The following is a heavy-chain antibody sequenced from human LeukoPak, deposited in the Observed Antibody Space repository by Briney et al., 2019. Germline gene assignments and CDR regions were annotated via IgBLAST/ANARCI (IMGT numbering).Heavy chain of an antibody. V-gene: IGHV4-34*01. Sequence: SETLSLTCAVYGGPFSGYSWSWIRQPPGKGLEWIGEINHSGSTNYNPSLKSRVIISVDTSKNQFSLKLSSVTAVDTAVYYCARPGGSFWSGGSYAFDIWGQGTMVTVSS. CDR1: GGPFSGYS. CDR2: INHSGST. CDR3: ARPGGSFWSGGSYAFDI. J-gene: IGHJ3*02. D-gene: IGHD3-3*01.